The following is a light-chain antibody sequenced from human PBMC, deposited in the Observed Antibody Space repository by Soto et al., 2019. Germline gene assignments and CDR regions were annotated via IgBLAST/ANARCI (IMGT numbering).Light chain of an antibody. CDR1: QSVSSSY. Sequence: EIVLTQPPGTLSLSPGERATLSCRASQSVSSSYLAWYQQKPGQAPRLLIYGASSRATGIPARFSGSGSGTDFTLKISRVEAEDFGLYYCMQALETPLTFGQGTRLEIK. CDR3: MQALETPLT. J-gene: IGKJ5*01. CDR2: GAS. V-gene: IGKV3-20*01.